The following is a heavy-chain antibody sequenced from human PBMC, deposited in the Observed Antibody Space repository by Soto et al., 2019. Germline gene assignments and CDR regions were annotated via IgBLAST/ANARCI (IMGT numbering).Heavy chain of an antibody. CDR2: IYASGAT. CDR3: ARSHSFDGSIYHYYYDF. Sequence: PSEPLSLPGTVLGGSFSTNYWSWIPQPPGRTLEWIGYIYASGATTYNPSHESRVTMSVDMPNNEFSLELTSLTAADTAVYYCARSHSFDGSIYHYYYDFWGQGTLVTVSS. J-gene: IGHJ4*02. V-gene: IGHV4-59*01. CDR1: GGSFSTNY. D-gene: IGHD3-10*01.